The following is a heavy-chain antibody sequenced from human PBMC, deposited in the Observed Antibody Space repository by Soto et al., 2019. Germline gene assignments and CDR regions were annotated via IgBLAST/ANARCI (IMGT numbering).Heavy chain of an antibody. V-gene: IGHV4-61*01. CDR1: GGSVSSGSYY. Sequence: SETLSLTCTVSGGSVSSGSYYWSWIRQPPGKGLEWIGYIYYSGSTNYNPSLKSRVTISVDTSKNQVSLKLSFVTAADTAVYYCARIDYGDYVIGFDYWGQGTLVTVSS. CDR3: ARIDYGDYVIGFDY. J-gene: IGHJ4*02. CDR2: IYYSGST. D-gene: IGHD4-17*01.